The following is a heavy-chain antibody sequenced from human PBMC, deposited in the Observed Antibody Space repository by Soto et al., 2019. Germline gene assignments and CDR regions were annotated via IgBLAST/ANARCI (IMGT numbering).Heavy chain of an antibody. V-gene: IGHV4-39*01. J-gene: IGHJ4*02. CDR2: IYYSGRT. Sequence: SETLSLTCIVSGESISSSSYYWGWIRQPPGKGLEGIGSIYYSGRTYYNPSFKSRVTISIDTSKNQFSLKLSSVTATDTAVYYCARQRTTVVTQAYFDHWGQGALVTVSS. CDR3: ARQRTTVVTQAYFDH. D-gene: IGHD2-21*02. CDR1: GESISSSSYY.